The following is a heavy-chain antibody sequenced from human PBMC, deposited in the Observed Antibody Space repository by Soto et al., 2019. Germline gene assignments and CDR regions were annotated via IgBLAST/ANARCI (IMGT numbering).Heavy chain of an antibody. CDR3: ARLVGSTVTIDY. V-gene: IGHV4-4*02. J-gene: IGHJ4*02. D-gene: IGHD4-17*01. CDR1: GGSISSSNW. Sequence: PSETLSLTCAVSGGSISSSNWWSWVRQPPGKGLELIGEIYHSGSTNYNPSLKSRVTISVDKSKNQFSLKLSSVTAADTALYYCARLVGSTVTIDYWGQGTLVTVSS. CDR2: IYHSGST.